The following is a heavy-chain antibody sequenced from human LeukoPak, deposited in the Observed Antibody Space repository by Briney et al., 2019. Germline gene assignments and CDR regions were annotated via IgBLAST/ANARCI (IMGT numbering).Heavy chain of an antibody. CDR3: ARVITYYYDSSGYLSQFDY. CDR2: ISSSSSYI. CDR1: GFTFSSYS. Sequence: GGSPRLSCAASGFTFSSYSMNWVRQAPGKGLEWVSSISSSSSYIYYADSVKGRFTISRDNAKNSLYLQMNSLRAEDTAVYYCARVITYYYDSSGYLSQFDYWGQGTLVTVSS. J-gene: IGHJ4*02. D-gene: IGHD3-22*01. V-gene: IGHV3-21*01.